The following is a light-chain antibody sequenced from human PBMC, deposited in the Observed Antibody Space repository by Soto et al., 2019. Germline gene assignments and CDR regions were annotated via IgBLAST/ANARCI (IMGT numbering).Light chain of an antibody. V-gene: IGLV2-14*01. CDR1: NSDVGGYNY. Sequence: QSALTQPASVSGSPGQSITISCTGTNSDVGGYNYVSWYQHHPGKAPQLMIYEVTNRPSGISNRFSGSKSGHTASLTISGLQAEDEADYYCSSYTNSGTLVFGGGTKLTVL. CDR3: SSYTNSGTLV. J-gene: IGLJ3*02. CDR2: EVT.